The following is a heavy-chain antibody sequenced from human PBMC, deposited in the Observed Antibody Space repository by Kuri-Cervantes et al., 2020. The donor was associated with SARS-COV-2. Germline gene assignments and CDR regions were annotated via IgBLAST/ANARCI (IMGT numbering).Heavy chain of an antibody. CDR3: ARGGLPITMGDGAFDI. CDR1: GFTFSSYD. D-gene: IGHD3-10*01. CDR2: IWFDGSNK. Sequence: GESLKISCAASGFTFSSYDMHWVRQAPGKGLEWVSVIWFDGSNKYSADSVKGRFTISRDNSKNTLYLQMNSLRAEDTAVYYCARGGLPITMGDGAFDIWGQGTMVTVSS. V-gene: IGHV3-33*01. J-gene: IGHJ3*02.